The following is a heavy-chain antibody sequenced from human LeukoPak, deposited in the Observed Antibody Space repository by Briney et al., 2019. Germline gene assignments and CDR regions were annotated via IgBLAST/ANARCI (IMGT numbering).Heavy chain of an antibody. CDR3: AGRRISLFGFFLGSGTFDL. D-gene: IGHD3-3*01. CDR2: IYPVDSDT. V-gene: IGHV5-51*01. J-gene: IGHJ3*01. Sequence: GESLKISCNGSHYTFTNYWIGWVRQVPGRGLEWMGIIYPVDSDTKYSPSFQGQVTISADRSINTAYLQWTSLQASDTGIYYCAGRRISLFGFFLGSGTFDLWGQGTLVTVSS. CDR1: HYTFTNYW.